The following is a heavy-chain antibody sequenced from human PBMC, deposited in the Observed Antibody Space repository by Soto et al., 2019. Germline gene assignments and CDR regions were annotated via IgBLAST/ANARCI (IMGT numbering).Heavy chain of an antibody. Sequence: QVQLVESGGGVVQPGRSLRLSCAASGFTFSSYGMHWVRQAPGKGLEWVAVISYDGSNKYYADSVKGRFTISRDNSKNTLYLQMNSLRAEDTAVYYCAGGSYYSGESNWFDPWGQGTLVTVSS. CDR2: ISYDGSNK. D-gene: IGHD1-26*01. J-gene: IGHJ5*02. CDR3: AGGSYYSGESNWFDP. V-gene: IGHV3-30*03. CDR1: GFTFSSYG.